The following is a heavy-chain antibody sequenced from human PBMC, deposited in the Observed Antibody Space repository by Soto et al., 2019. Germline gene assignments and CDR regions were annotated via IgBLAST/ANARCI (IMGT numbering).Heavy chain of an antibody. D-gene: IGHD5-12*01. V-gene: IGHV3-7*01. CDR3: ARESARWLLSFFDY. J-gene: IGHJ4*02. Sequence: EVQLVQSGGGLVQPGGSLGLSCEVSGFNFSGHWMSWVRQAPGKGLEWVATIKQDGIEKYYVDSVKGRFTISRDNTKNSLYLQMSSLRADETAVYYCARESARWLLSFFDYWGQGTVVTVSS. CDR2: IKQDGIEK. CDR1: GFNFSGHW.